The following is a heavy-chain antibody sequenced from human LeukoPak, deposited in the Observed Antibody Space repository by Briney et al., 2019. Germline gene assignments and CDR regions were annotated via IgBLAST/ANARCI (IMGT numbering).Heavy chain of an antibody. J-gene: IGHJ5*02. CDR3: ARDLAGITMVRRVIINNWFDP. D-gene: IGHD3-10*01. Sequence: ASVKVSCKASGYTFTGYYMHWVRQAPGQGLEWMGWINPNSGGTNYAQKFQGRVTMTRDTSISTAYMELSRLRSDDTAVYYCARDLAGITMVRRVIINNWFDPWGQGTLVTVSS. V-gene: IGHV1-2*02. CDR2: INPNSGGT. CDR1: GYTFTGYY.